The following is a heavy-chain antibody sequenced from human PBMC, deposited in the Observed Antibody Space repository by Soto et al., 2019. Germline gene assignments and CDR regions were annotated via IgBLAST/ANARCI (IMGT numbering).Heavy chain of an antibody. CDR1: GGTLSGYY. CDR3: AGGQRFPDWFDP. Sequence: PSETLSLTCTVTGGTLSGYYWTWIRQSTGGGLEWIGRIYSSGSTNYNPSLKCRVTISLDTSMIHFSLRLRSVSAADTAVYYCAGGQRFPDWFDPWGQGTLVTVSS. V-gene: IGHV4-4*07. CDR2: IYSSGST. J-gene: IGHJ5*02. D-gene: IGHD3-3*01.